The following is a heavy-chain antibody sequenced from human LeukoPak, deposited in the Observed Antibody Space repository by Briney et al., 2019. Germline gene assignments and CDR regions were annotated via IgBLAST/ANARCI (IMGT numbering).Heavy chain of an antibody. CDR3: VRDKWVRAGSSWLHYGMDV. CDR2: ICYSGSS. J-gene: IGHJ6*02. Sequence: PSQTLSLTCTVSGVSITSDDSCWSWIRQPPGKGLEWIGYICYSGSSNCNPALQNRVTISLDTSKNQVSLKLTAADTAVYYCVRDKWVRAGSSWLHYGMDVWGQGTTVTVSS. V-gene: IGHV4-30-4*01. CDR1: GVSITSDDSC. D-gene: IGHD6-13*01.